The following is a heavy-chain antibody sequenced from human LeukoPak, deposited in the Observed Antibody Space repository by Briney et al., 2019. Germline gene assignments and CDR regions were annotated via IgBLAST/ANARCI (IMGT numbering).Heavy chain of an antibody. Sequence: SETLSLACTVSGGSISSYYWSWIRQPPGKGLEWIGYIYYSGSTNYNPSLKSRVTISVDTSKNQFSLKLSSVTAADTAVYYCARVMTTVTTYAFDIWGQGTMVTVSS. D-gene: IGHD4-11*01. V-gene: IGHV4-59*01. CDR1: GGSISSYY. CDR3: ARVMTTVTTYAFDI. CDR2: IYYSGST. J-gene: IGHJ3*02.